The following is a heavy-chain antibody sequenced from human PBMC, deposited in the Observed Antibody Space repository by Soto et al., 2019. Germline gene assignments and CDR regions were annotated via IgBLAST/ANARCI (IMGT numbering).Heavy chain of an antibody. J-gene: IGHJ4*02. D-gene: IGHD5-12*01. V-gene: IGHV3-33*01. Sequence: QVQLVESGGGVVQPGRSLRLSCAASGFTFSSYGMHWVRQAPGKGLEWVAVKWYDGRNTYYADSVKGRFTISRDDSKNTVYLQMNSLRVEDTAVYYCARDWLSRTVDYWGQGNLVTVSS. CDR3: ARDWLSRTVDY. CDR1: GFTFSSYG. CDR2: KWYDGRNT.